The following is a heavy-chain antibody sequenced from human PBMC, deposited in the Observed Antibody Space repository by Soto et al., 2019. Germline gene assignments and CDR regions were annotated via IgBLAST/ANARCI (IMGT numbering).Heavy chain of an antibody. V-gene: IGHV4-59*08. J-gene: IGHJ5*02. D-gene: IGHD1-7*01. Sequence: SETLSLTCTVSGGPISSYYWSWIRQPPGKGLEWIGYIYYSGSTNYNPSLKSRVTISVDTSKNQFSLKLSSVTAADTAVYYCARLITGTTTPWFDPWGQGTLVTVSS. CDR3: ARLITGTTTPWFDP. CDR1: GGPISSYY. CDR2: IYYSGST.